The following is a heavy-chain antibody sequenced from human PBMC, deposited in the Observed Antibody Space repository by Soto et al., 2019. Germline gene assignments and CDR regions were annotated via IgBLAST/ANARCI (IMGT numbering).Heavy chain of an antibody. Sequence: KTSETLSLTCTVSGGSISSYYWSWIRQPPGKGLEWIGYIYYSGGTNYNPSLKSRVTISVDTSKNQFSLKLSSVTAADTAVYYCARDRGRDGYNSFDYWGQGTLVTVSS. D-gene: IGHD5-12*01. CDR2: IYYSGGT. J-gene: IGHJ4*02. CDR1: GGSISSYY. CDR3: ARDRGRDGYNSFDY. V-gene: IGHV4-59*01.